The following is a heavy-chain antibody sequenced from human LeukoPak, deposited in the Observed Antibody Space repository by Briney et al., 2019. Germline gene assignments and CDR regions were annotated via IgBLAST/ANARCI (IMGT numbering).Heavy chain of an antibody. CDR3: ARERHVAAAGPYWYVDL. V-gene: IGHV4-59*01. CDR1: GGSISSYY. D-gene: IGHD6-13*01. CDR2: IYYSGST. Sequence: SETLSLTCTVSGGSISSYYWRWIRPPPGEGLEWIGYIYYSGSTNYNPSLKSRVTISVDTSKNQFSLKLSSVTAADTAVYYCARERHVAAAGPYWYVDLWGHGTLVTVSS. J-gene: IGHJ2*01.